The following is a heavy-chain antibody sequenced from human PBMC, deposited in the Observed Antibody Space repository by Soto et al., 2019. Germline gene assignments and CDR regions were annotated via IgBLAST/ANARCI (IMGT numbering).Heavy chain of an antibody. V-gene: IGHV3-48*03. Sequence: GGSLRLSCAASGFTFSSYEMNWVRQAPGKGLEWVSYISSSGSTIYYADSVKGRFTISRDNAKNSLYLQMNSLRAEDTAVYYCARLHWSSIPAAMNNWFDPWGQGTLVTVYS. CDR3: ARLHWSSIPAAMNNWFDP. CDR1: GFTFSSYE. CDR2: ISSSGSTI. D-gene: IGHD2-2*01. J-gene: IGHJ5*02.